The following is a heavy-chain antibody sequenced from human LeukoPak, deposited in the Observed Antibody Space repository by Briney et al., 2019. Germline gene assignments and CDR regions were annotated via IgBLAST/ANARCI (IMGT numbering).Heavy chain of an antibody. V-gene: IGHV3-11*04. CDR1: GFTFSDYY. J-gene: IGHJ4*02. CDR3: ARDSIPVSGSFDY. Sequence: PGGSLRLSCAASGFTFSDYYMSWIRQTPGKGLEWVSYISSSGSTIYYADSVKGRFTISRDNAKNSLYLQMNSLRAEDTAVYYCARDSIPVSGSFDYWGQGTLVTVSS. D-gene: IGHD6-25*01. CDR2: ISSSGSTI.